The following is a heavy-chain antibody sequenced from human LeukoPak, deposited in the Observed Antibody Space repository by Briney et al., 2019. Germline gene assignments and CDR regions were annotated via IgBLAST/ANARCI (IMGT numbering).Heavy chain of an antibody. CDR1: GFTFSSYG. Sequence: GGSLRLSCAASGFTFSSYGMHWVRQAPGKGLEWVAFIRYDGSNKYYADSVKGRFTISRDNSKNTLYLQMNSLRAEDTAVYYCARMEEGSGWPFDYWGQGTLVTVSS. V-gene: IGHV3-30*02. CDR2: IRYDGSNK. J-gene: IGHJ4*02. CDR3: ARMEEGSGWPFDY. D-gene: IGHD6-19*01.